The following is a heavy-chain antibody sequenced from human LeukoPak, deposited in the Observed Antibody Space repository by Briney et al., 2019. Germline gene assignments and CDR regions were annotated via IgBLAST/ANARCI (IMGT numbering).Heavy chain of an antibody. Sequence: GWSLRLSCADSGFIFSSAWMHRVRQAPGNGREWVSSISSSSSYLYYAEQAKGQFTIPRDNAKNSLYLQMNRMRADDTAVYYCARDGDSGYDISLWNAYYYGMDVWGQGTTVTVSS. CDR2: ISSSSSYL. J-gene: IGHJ6*02. CDR1: GFIFSSAW. D-gene: IGHD5-12*01. CDR3: ARDGDSGYDISLWNAYYYGMDV. V-gene: IGHV3-21*01.